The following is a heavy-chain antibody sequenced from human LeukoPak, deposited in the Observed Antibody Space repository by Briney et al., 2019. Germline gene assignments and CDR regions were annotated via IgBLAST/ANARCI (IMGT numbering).Heavy chain of an antibody. D-gene: IGHD1-26*01. CDR3: ARDHSGSYYAASGSIDY. Sequence: SETLSLTCTVSGGSISCSSYYWGWIRQPPGKGLEWIGSIYNSGSTYYNPSLKSRVTISVDTSKNQFSLKLSSVTAADTAVYYCARDHSGSYYAASGSIDYWGQGTLVTVSS. V-gene: IGHV4-39*07. CDR1: GGSISCSSYY. J-gene: IGHJ4*02. CDR2: IYNSGST.